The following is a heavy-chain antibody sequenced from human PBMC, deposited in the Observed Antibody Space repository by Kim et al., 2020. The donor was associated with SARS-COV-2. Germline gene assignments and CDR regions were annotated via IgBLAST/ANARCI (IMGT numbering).Heavy chain of an antibody. D-gene: IGHD3-16*02. CDR1: GNTFTSSW. CDR3: ARPLYLAPRGADDS. V-gene: IGHV5-51*01. CDR2: IYPDDSDT. J-gene: IGHJ4*02. Sequence: GESLKISCKGSGNTFTSSWIVWVRQMPGKGLEWMGAIYPDDSDTRYSPSFRGQVTISADKTTSTAFLQWSSLKASDTAIYYCARPLYLAPRGADDSWGQGTQVTVSS.